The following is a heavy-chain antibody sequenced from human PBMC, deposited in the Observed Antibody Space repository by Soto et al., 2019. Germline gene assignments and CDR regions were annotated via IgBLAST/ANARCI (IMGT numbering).Heavy chain of an antibody. V-gene: IGHV1-18*01. CDR3: ARDPTIFGVVQNYGMDV. D-gene: IGHD3-3*01. Sequence: SVKVSCKASGYTFTSYGISWVRQAPGQGLEWMGWISAYNGKTNYAQKLQGRVTMTIDTPTSTAYKELRSLRSDDTAVYYCARDPTIFGVVQNYGMDVWGQGTMVTVSS. CDR2: ISAYNGKT. J-gene: IGHJ6*02. CDR1: GYTFTSYG.